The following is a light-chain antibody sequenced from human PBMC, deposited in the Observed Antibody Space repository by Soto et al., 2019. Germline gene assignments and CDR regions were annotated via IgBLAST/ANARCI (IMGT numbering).Light chain of an antibody. CDR3: QQYNNWPRT. J-gene: IGKJ1*01. V-gene: IGKV3-15*01. CDR1: QSVSSN. CDR2: GAS. Sequence: EIVMTQSPATLSVSPGERAALSFGASQSVSSNLAWYQQKPGQAPRLLIYGASTRATGIPARSSGSGSGTEFTLTISSLQSEDFAVYYCQQYNNWPRTFGQGTKVDIK.